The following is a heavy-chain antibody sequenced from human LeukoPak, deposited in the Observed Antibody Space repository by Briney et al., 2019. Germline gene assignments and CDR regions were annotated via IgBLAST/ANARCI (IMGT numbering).Heavy chain of an antibody. CDR3: ARGSITMVRGGENGY. CDR1: GFTFSSYA. D-gene: IGHD3-10*01. J-gene: IGHJ4*02. CDR2: ISGSGGST. Sequence: GGSLRLSCAASGFTFSSYAMSWVRQAPGKGLEWVSAISGSGGSTYYADSVKGRFTISRDNSKNTLYLQMNSLRAEDTAVYYCARGSITMVRGGENGYWGQGTLVTVSS. V-gene: IGHV3-23*01.